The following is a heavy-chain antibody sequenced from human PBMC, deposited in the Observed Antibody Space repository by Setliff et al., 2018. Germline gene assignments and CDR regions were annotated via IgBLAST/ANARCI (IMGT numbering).Heavy chain of an antibody. V-gene: IGHV3-7*01. Sequence: GESLKISCAASGFTFSTYWMSWVRQAPGKGLEWVANIKQDGSEKYYVDSVKGRFSISRDNAENSLYLQMNSLRAEDTAVYYCARDPHFDSWGQGTLVTVSS. CDR1: GFTFSTYW. J-gene: IGHJ4*02. CDR3: ARDPHFDS. CDR2: IKQDGSEK.